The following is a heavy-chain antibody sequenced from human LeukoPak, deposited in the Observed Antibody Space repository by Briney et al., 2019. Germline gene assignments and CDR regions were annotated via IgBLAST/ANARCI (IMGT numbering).Heavy chain of an antibody. V-gene: IGHV1-2*02. D-gene: IGHD5-18*01. CDR1: GYTFTGYY. J-gene: IGHJ3*02. CDR2: INPNSGGT. CDR3: AKGYSFGFDAFDI. Sequence: ASVKVSCKASGYTFTGYYLHWVRQAPGQGLEWMGWINPNSGGTNYAQRFQGRVTMTRDTSISSAYMELGSLRSDDTAVYYCAKGYSFGFDAFDIWGLGTMVTVSS.